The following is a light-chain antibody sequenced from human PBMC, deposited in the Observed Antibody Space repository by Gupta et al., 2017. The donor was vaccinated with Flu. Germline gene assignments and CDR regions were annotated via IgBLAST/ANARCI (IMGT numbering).Light chain of an antibody. Sequence: TLSLSPGERATLSCRASQSVSSYLAWYQQKPGQAPRLLIYDASNRATGIPAKFSGSGSGTDFTLTISSLEPEDFAVYYCQQRSNWPPQFTFGPGTKVDIK. CDR1: QSVSSY. J-gene: IGKJ3*01. V-gene: IGKV3-11*01. CDR3: QQRSNWPPQFT. CDR2: DAS.